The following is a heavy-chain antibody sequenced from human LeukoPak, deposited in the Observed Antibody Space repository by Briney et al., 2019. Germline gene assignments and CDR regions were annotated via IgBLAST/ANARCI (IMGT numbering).Heavy chain of an antibody. J-gene: IGHJ4*02. Sequence: SETLSLTCAVYGGSFSGYYWSWIRQPPGKGLEWIGEINHSGSTNYNPSLKSRVTISVDTSKNQFSLKLSSVTAADTAVYYCARDPPKMVVTAESDYWGQGTLVTVSS. CDR3: ARDPPKMVVTAESDY. D-gene: IGHD2-21*02. V-gene: IGHV4-34*01. CDR1: GGSFSGYY. CDR2: INHSGST.